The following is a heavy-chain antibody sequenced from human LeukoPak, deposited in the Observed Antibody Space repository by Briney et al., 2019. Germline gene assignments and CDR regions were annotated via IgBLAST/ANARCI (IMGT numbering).Heavy chain of an antibody. V-gene: IGHV3-15*01. CDR1: GFTFSNAW. D-gene: IGHD2-2*01. CDR3: ARDLWGTTPAPIP. Sequence: GGSLRLSCAASGFTFSNAWMSWVRQAPGKGLEWVGRIKSKTDGGTTDYAAPVKGRFTISRDDSKNTLYLQMNSLRAEDTAVYYCARDLWGTTPAPIPWGQGTLVTVSS. CDR2: IKSKTDGGTT. J-gene: IGHJ5*02.